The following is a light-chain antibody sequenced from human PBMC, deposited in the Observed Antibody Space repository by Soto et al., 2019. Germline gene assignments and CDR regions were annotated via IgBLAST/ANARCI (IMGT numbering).Light chain of an antibody. CDR2: GAS. CDR1: HSVSSN. V-gene: IGKV3-15*01. J-gene: IGKJ2*01. Sequence: ELVMTQSPATLSVSPGERAILSCRASHSVSSNLAWYQQKPGQAPRLLIYGASTRATGIPARFSGSGSGTEFTLTISSLQSEDFAVYYCHQYNNWPPFTFGQGTKVDI. CDR3: HQYNNWPPFT.